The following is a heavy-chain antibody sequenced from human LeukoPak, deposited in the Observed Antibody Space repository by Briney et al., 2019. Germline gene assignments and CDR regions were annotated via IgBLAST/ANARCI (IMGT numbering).Heavy chain of an antibody. D-gene: IGHD6-13*01. CDR2: ISAYNGNT. V-gene: IGHV1-18*01. CDR3: ARVAXAAXSXXYYYGMDV. J-gene: IGHJ6*02. CDR1: GYTFTSYG. Sequence: ASVKVSCKASGYTFTSYGISWVRQAPGQGLEWMGWISAYNGNTNYAQKLQGRVTMTTDTSTSTAYMELRSLRSDDTAVYYCARVAXAAXSXXYYYGMDVWGQGTTVTVSS.